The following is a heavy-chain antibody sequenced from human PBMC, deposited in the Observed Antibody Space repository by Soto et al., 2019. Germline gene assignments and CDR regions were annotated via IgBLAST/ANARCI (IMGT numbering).Heavy chain of an antibody. CDR1: GNTFTSYA. CDR2: INAGNGNT. CDR3: ARDLGGWPDY. D-gene: IGHD2-15*01. J-gene: IGHJ4*02. V-gene: IGHV1-3*01. Sequence: ASGKVSWKASGNTFTSYAMHWGRQAPGQRLKWMGWINAGNGNTKYSQKFQGRVTITRDTSASTAYMELSSLRSEDTAVYYCARDLGGWPDYWGQGTLVTVS.